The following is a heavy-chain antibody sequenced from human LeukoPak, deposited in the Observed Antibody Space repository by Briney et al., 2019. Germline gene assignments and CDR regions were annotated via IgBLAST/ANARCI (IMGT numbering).Heavy chain of an antibody. V-gene: IGHV3-23*01. CDR1: GITLSNYG. J-gene: IGHJ4*02. D-gene: IGHD3-10*01. CDR3: YYFDY. CDR2: ISERGGST. Sequence: PGGSLRLSCVVSGITLSNYGMSWVRQAPGKGLEWVSGISERGGSTNYADSVKGRFIISRDTSKNTVYLQMIRAVIMIGFHKEAYYFDYWGQGILVTVSS.